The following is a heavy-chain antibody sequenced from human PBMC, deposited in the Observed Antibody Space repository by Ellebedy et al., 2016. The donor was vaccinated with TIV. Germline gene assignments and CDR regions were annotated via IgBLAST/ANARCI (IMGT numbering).Heavy chain of an antibody. CDR3: ARGSMDSYGYREDAFDI. CDR1: GGSISGYY. Sequence: MPSETLSLTCTVSGGSISGYYWSWIRQPPGKGLEWIGEINHSGSTNYNPSLKSRVTISVDTSKNQFSLKLSSVTAADTAVYYCARGSMDSYGYREDAFDIWGQGTMVTVSS. V-gene: IGHV4-34*01. D-gene: IGHD5-18*01. CDR2: INHSGST. J-gene: IGHJ3*02.